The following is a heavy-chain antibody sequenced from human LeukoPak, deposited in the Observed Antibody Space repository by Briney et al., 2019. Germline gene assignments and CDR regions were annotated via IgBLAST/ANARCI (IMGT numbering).Heavy chain of an antibody. V-gene: IGHV4-34*01. D-gene: IGHD1-26*01. CDR1: GGSFSGYY. CDR2: IYYSGSS. J-gene: IGHJ6*02. Sequence: SESLSLTCAVYGGSFSGYYWSWIRQPPGKGLEWIGNIYYSGSSYYNPSLKSRVTISVDTSKNQFSLKMSSVTAADTAVFYCARQSGVSSDNYFGMDVWGQGTTVTVSS. CDR3: ARQSGVSSDNYFGMDV.